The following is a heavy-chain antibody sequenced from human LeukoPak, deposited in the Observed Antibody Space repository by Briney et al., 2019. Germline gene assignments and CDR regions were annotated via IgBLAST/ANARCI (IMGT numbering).Heavy chain of an antibody. V-gene: IGHV4-59*01. J-gene: IGHJ4*02. CDR2: IYYTGRT. CDR1: GGPISVDY. Sequence: SETLSLTCIVSGGPISVDYWNWIRQAPGKGLEWIGYIYYTGRTKYNPSLASRLTISIDTSKSQFSLRLTSVTAADTAVYYCASSPLNYDFWSGYSPRATHYFDYWGQGTLVTVSS. CDR3: ASSPLNYDFWSGYSPRATHYFDY. D-gene: IGHD3-3*01.